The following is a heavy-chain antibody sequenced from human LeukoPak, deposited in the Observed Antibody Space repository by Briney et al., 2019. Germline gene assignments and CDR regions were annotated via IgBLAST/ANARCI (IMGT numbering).Heavy chain of an antibody. V-gene: IGHV3-30-3*01. Sequence: PGGSLRLSCAASGFTFSSYAMHWVRQAPGKGLEWVAVISYDGSNKYYADSVKGRFTISRDNSKNTLYLQMNSLRAEDTAVYYCARGDIYCTNGVCYPGQGDAFDIWGQGTMVTVSS. J-gene: IGHJ3*02. D-gene: IGHD2-8*01. CDR3: ARGDIYCTNGVCYPGQGDAFDI. CDR1: GFTFSSYA. CDR2: ISYDGSNK.